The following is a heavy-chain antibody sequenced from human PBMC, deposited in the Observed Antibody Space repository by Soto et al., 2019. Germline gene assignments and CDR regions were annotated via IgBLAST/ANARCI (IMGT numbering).Heavy chain of an antibody. D-gene: IGHD6-13*01. CDR1: GFTFSSYG. J-gene: IGHJ6*02. CDR3: ARTRIAAAGNYYYYGMDV. V-gene: IGHV3-33*01. Sequence: QPGGSLRLSCAASGFTFSSYGMHWVRQAPGKGLEWVAVIWYDGSNKYYADSVKGRFTISRDNSKNTLYLQMNSLRAEDTAVYYCARTRIAAAGNYYYYGMDVWGQGTTVTVSS. CDR2: IWYDGSNK.